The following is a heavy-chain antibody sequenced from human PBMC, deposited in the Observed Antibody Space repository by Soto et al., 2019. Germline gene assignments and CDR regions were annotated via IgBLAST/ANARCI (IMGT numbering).Heavy chain of an antibody. CDR2: ISSSGSTI. Sequence: QVQLVESGGGLVKPGGSQRLSCAASGFTFSDYYMSWIRQAPGKGLEWVSYISSSGSTIYYADSVKGRFTISRDNAKNSLYMQMNSLRAEDTAVYYYEIQANSSSWFGYYYYYMDVWGKGTTVTVSS. V-gene: IGHV3-11*01. CDR1: GFTFSDYY. CDR3: EIQANSSSWFGYYYYYMDV. J-gene: IGHJ6*03. D-gene: IGHD6-13*01.